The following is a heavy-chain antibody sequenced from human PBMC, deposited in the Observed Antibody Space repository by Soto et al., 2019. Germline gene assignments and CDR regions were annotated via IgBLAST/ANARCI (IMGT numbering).Heavy chain of an antibody. CDR3: ARYIAAAGYGMDV. CDR1: GSSIRSGDYY. V-gene: IGHV4-30-4*01. D-gene: IGHD6-13*01. Sequence: SGTLTLTCTLPGSSIRSGDYYCSSNSQPPGKRLDSIGYIHSSDSTYYTPPPKSRVTISVDTSKNQFSLKLSSVTAADTAVYYCARYIAAAGYGMDVWAQGSTVP. CDR2: IHSSDST. J-gene: IGHJ6*02.